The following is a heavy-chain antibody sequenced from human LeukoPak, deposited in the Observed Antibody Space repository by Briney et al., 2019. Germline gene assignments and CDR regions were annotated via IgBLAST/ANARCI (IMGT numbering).Heavy chain of an antibody. CDR3: ARDLRDSSGYTNGVFDY. D-gene: IGHD3-22*01. CDR2: IYTSGST. Sequence: SETLSLTCTVSGGSISSYYWSWIRQPVGKRLEWIGRIYTSGSTNYNPSLKSRVTISVDKSKNQFSLKLSSVTAADTAVYYCARDLRDSSGYTNGVFDYWGQGTLVTVSS. CDR1: GGSISSYY. V-gene: IGHV4-4*07. J-gene: IGHJ4*02.